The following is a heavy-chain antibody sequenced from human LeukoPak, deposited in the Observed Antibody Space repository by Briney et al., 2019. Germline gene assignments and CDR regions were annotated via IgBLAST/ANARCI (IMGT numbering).Heavy chain of an antibody. D-gene: IGHD3-10*01. CDR2: IFYSGST. CDR1: GGSISTSNYY. V-gene: IGHV4-39*07. CDR3: AKDHITMVRGVIITVHFQH. Sequence: SETLSLTCTVSGGSISTSNYYWGWIRQPPGKGLEWIGNIFYSGSTYYGPSLKSRLTISLDTSRNQFSLKLNSVTAADTAVYYCAKDHITMVRGVIITVHFQHWGQGTLVTVSS. J-gene: IGHJ1*01.